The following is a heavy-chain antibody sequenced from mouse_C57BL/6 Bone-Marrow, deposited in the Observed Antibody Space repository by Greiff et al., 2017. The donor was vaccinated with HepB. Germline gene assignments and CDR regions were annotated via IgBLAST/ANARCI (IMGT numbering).Heavy chain of an antibody. CDR1: GYTFTSYW. D-gene: IGHD2-2*01. V-gene: IGHV1-69*01. CDR3: ATMVTTDWYFDV. J-gene: IGHJ1*03. CDR2: IDPSDSYT. Sequence: QVQLQQPGAELVMPGASVKLSCKASGYTFTSYWMHWVKQRPGQGLEWIGEIDPSDSYTNYNQKFKGKSTLTVDKSSSTAYMQLSSLTSEDSAVYYCATMVTTDWYFDVWGTGTTVTVSS.